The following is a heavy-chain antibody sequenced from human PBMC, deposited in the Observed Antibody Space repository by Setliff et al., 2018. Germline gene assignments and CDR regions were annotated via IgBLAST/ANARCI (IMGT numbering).Heavy chain of an antibody. Sequence: GESLKISCKGSGYSFTNYWIGWVRQMPGKGLEWMGIIYPGDSDTRYSPSFQGQVTISTDKSISTACLQWSSLKASDTAMYYCASSSGSSSNDSFDIWGQGTTVTVSS. D-gene: IGHD1-26*01. J-gene: IGHJ3*02. CDR3: ASSSGSSSNDSFDI. CDR1: GYSFTNYW. V-gene: IGHV5-51*01. CDR2: IYPGDSDT.